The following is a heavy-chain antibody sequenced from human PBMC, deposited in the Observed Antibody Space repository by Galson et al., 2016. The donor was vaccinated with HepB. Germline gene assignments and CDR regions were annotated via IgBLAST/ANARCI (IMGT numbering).Heavy chain of an antibody. CDR1: GYTFTSYY. D-gene: IGHD2-21*01. CDR2: INSSGATT. V-gene: IGHV1-46*01. J-gene: IGHJ4*02. CDR3: ATQPYDDSIPYHPPYYFDY. Sequence: SVKVSCKVSGYTFTSYYIHWVRQAPGQGLEWMGIINSSGATTTYAQNFQGRVTMTRDTSTSTVYMELSSLRSEDTAVYYCATQPYDDSIPYHPPYYFDYWGQGTLVTVSS.